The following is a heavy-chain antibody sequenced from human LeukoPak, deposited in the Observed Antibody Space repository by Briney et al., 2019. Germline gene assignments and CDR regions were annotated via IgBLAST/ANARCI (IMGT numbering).Heavy chain of an antibody. J-gene: IGHJ3*02. V-gene: IGHV1-69*01. CDR2: IIPIFGTA. CDR3: ASPVVVTAIDAFDI. D-gene: IGHD2-21*02. CDR1: GGTFSSYA. Sequence: SVKVSCKASGGTFSSYAISWVRQAPGHGREWMGGIIPIFGTANYAQKFQGRVTITADESTSTAYMELSSLRSEDTAVYYCASPVVVTAIDAFDIWGQGTMVTVSS.